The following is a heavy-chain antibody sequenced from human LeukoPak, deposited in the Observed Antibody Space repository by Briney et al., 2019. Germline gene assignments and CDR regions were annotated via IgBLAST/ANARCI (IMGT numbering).Heavy chain of an antibody. CDR3: AWTTVTTEYYGMDV. J-gene: IGHJ6*02. Sequence: SVKLSCTASGGTFTSYAISWVRQAPGQGHEWMGRIIPILGIANYAQKFQGRVTIIADKSTSTAYMELSSLRSEDTAVYYCAWTTVTTEYYGMDVWGQGTTVTVSS. D-gene: IGHD4-17*01. CDR1: GGTFTSYA. CDR2: IIPILGIA. V-gene: IGHV1-69*04.